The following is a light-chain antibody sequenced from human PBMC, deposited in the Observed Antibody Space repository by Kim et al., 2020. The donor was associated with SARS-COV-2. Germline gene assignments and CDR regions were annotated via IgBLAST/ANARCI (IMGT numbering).Light chain of an antibody. CDR2: DAS. J-gene: IGKJ2*01. Sequence: SPGEIATLSGRASQRVSSYLAWYQQKPGQAPRLLIYDASNRATGIPARFSGSGSGTDFTLTISSLEPEDFAVYYCQQRSNWPPLYTFGQGTKLEI. CDR3: QQRSNWPPLYT. V-gene: IGKV3-11*01. CDR1: QRVSSY.